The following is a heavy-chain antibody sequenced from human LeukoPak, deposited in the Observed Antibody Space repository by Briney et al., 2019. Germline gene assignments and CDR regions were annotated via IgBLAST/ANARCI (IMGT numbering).Heavy chain of an antibody. Sequence: SETLSLTCTVSGGSISSYFWSWIRQPPGKGLEWIGYISYSGSTNYNSTLKSRVTISVDTSKNQLSLKLSSVTAADTAVYYCAREAPEMATIDFWGQGTMVTVSS. D-gene: IGHD5-24*01. CDR3: AREAPEMATIDF. V-gene: IGHV4-59*01. CDR1: GGSISSYF. CDR2: ISYSGST. J-gene: IGHJ3*01.